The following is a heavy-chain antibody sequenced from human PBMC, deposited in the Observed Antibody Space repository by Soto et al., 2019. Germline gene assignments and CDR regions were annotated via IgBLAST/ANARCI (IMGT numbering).Heavy chain of an antibody. D-gene: IGHD2-15*01. CDR1: GFTFSDYY. J-gene: IGHJ6*03. V-gene: IGHV3-11*01. Sequence: QVQLVESGGGLVKPGGSLRLSCAASGFTFSDYYMSWIRQAPGKGLEWVSYISSSGSTIYYADSVKGRFTISRDNAKNSLYLQMNSLRAEDTAVYYCARPRRYCSGGSCYSGYYYYYMDVWGKGTTVTVSS. CDR2: ISSSGSTI. CDR3: ARPRRYCSGGSCYSGYYYYYMDV.